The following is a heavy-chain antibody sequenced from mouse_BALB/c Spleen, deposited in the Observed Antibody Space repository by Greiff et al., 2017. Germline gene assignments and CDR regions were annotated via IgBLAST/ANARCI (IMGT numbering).Heavy chain of an antibody. V-gene: IGHV5-17*02. CDR2: ISSGSSTI. CDR3: ARERQIHYYGYYFDY. J-gene: IGHJ2*01. D-gene: IGHD1-2*01. CDR1: GFTFSSFG. Sequence: DVKLVESGGGLVQPGGSRKLSCAASGFTFSSFGMHWVRQAPEKGLEWVAYISSGSSTIYYADTVKGRFTIYRDNPKNTLFLQMTSLRSEDTAMYYCARERQIHYYGYYFDYWGQGTTLTVSS.